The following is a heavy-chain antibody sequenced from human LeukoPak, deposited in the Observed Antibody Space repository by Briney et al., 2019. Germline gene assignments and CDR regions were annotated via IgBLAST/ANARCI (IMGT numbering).Heavy chain of an antibody. V-gene: IGHV4-4*07. J-gene: IGHJ4*02. CDR2: IYASGST. CDR1: GGSISSYY. CDR3: ARIAGYDSSRYWNYFDY. D-gene: IGHD3-22*01. Sequence: PSETLSLNCTVSGGSISSYYWSWIRQPAGKGLEWIGRIYASGSTNYNPSLKSRVTMSIDTSKNQFSLKLRSVTAADTAVYYCARIAGYDSSRYWNYFDYWGQGSLVTVSS.